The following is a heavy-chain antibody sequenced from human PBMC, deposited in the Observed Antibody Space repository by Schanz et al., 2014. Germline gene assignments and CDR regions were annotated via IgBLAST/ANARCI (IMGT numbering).Heavy chain of an antibody. CDR3: AREQIMAAAGLVDY. J-gene: IGHJ4*01. Sequence: EVQLLESGGGLVQPGGSLRLSCAASGFTLSNSDMHWVRQGTGKGLEWVSTIGYLGDTYYPDSVKGRFTVSRDSGQNSLYLQMNSLRAGDTAVYYCAREQIMAAAGLVDYWGHGTLVTVSS. D-gene: IGHD6-13*01. V-gene: IGHV3-13*01. CDR1: GFTLSNSD. CDR2: IGYLGDT.